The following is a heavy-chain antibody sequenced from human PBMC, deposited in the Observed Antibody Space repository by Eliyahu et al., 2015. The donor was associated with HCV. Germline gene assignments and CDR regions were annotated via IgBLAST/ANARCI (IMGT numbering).Heavy chain of an antibody. J-gene: IGHJ4*02. CDR1: GFTFCRYA. CDR2: ISGSGGST. D-gene: IGHD3-22*01. V-gene: IGHV3-23*01. Sequence: EVQLLESGGGLVQPGGSLRLSCAASGFTFCRYAMSWVRPAPGKGREWVSGISGSGGSTYYADSVKGRFTISRDNSKNTLFLQMNSLRTEDTAVYFCAKGRWHFESSGYGYYWGQGTLVTVSS. CDR3: AKGRWHFESSGYGYY.